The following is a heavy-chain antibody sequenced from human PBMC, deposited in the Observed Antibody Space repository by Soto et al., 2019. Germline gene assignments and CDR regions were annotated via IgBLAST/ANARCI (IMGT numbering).Heavy chain of an antibody. V-gene: IGHV4-30-4*01. CDR2: IYYSGNT. J-gene: IGHJ4*02. CDR1: GGSISSGGSY. D-gene: IGHD2-2*01. Sequence: QVQLQESGPGLVKPSQTLSLTCTVSGGSISSGGSYWGWIRQPPGKGLEWVGYIYYSGNTILNRSLRSRVTLSVDTSKNQFSLNLSSVTAADTAVYYCVRYCSTTKCPFDYWGQGTLVTVSS. CDR3: VRYCSTTKCPFDY.